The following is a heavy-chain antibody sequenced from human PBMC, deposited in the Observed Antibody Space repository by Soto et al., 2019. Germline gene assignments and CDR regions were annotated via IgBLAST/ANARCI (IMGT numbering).Heavy chain of an antibody. CDR1: GFTLSDYY. CDR3: ARDVTNWNDPNYFDY. D-gene: IGHD1-1*01. V-gene: IGHV3-11*01. Sequence: QVQLVESGGGLVKPGGSLRLACAASGFTLSDYYMSWIRQAPGKGLEWVSYISSSGSTIYYADSVKGRFTISRDNAKNSLYLQMNSLRAEDTAVYYCARDVTNWNDPNYFDYWGQGTLVTVSS. J-gene: IGHJ4*02. CDR2: ISSSGSTI.